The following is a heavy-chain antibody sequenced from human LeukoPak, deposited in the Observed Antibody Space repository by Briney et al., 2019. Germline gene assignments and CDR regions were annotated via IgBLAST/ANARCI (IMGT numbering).Heavy chain of an antibody. J-gene: IGHJ4*02. Sequence: PSQTLSLTCAVSGGSISSGGYSWSWIRQPPGKGLEWIGYIYHSGSTYYNPSLKSRVTISVDTSKNQFSLKLSSVTAADTAVYYCARSTSYCSGGSCYPTTVTPKYYFDYWGQGTLVTVSS. V-gene: IGHV4-30-2*01. CDR2: IYHSGST. CDR3: ARSTSYCSGGSCYPTTVTPKYYFDY. D-gene: IGHD2-15*01. CDR1: GGSISSGGYS.